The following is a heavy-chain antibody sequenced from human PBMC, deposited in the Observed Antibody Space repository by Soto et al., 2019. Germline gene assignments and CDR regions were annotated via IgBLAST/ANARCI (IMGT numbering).Heavy chain of an antibody. Sequence: GSLRLSCAASGFTFSSYAMSWVRQAPGKGLEWVSAISGSGGSTYYADSVKGRFTISRDNSKNTLYLQMNSLRAEDTAVYYCAKGLKGYCSGGSCYSRYYYYMDVWGQGTLVTVSS. V-gene: IGHV3-23*01. J-gene: IGHJ6*03. CDR3: AKGLKGYCSGGSCYSRYYYYMDV. CDR2: ISGSGGST. D-gene: IGHD2-15*01. CDR1: GFTFSSYA.